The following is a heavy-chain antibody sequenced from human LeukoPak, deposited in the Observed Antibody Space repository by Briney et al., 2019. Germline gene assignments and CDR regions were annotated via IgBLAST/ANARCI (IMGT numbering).Heavy chain of an antibody. J-gene: IGHJ5*02. V-gene: IGHV3-33*01. CDR2: IWFDGSNK. CDR3: IRDFRSADL. Sequence: GGSLRLSCAASGFTFSTSGMHWVRQAPGKGLEWVAVIWFDGSNKHYADSVKGRFTISRDNAKNTVYLEMNSLSVEDTATYYCIRDFRSADLWGQGTLVTVTS. CDR1: GFTFSTSG.